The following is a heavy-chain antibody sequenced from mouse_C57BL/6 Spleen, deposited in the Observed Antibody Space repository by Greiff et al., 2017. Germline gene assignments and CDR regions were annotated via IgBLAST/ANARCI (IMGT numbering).Heavy chain of an antibody. CDR1: GYTFTSYW. J-gene: IGHJ2*01. CDR3: AREGSYDYDVRYFDY. Sequence: VQLQQPGAELVRPGSSVKLSCKASGYTFTSYWMHWVKQRPIQGLEWIGNIDPSDSETHYNQKFKDKATLTVDKSSSTAYMQLSSLTSEDSAVYYCAREGSYDYDVRYFDYWGQGTTLTVSS. V-gene: IGHV1-52*01. CDR2: IDPSDSET. D-gene: IGHD2-4*01.